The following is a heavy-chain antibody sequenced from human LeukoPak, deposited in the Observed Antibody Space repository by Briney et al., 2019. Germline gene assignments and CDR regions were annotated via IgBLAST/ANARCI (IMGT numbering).Heavy chain of an antibody. D-gene: IGHD3-16*01. V-gene: IGHV3-9*01. CDR1: GFTFDDYA. Sequence: PGGSLRLSCAASGFTFDDYAMHWVRQALGKGLEWVSGISWNSGSIGYADSVKGRFTISRDNAKNSLYLQMNSLRAEDTALYYCAKDMGAYYYYGMDVWGQGTTVTVSS. J-gene: IGHJ6*02. CDR3: AKDMGAYYYYGMDV. CDR2: ISWNSGSI.